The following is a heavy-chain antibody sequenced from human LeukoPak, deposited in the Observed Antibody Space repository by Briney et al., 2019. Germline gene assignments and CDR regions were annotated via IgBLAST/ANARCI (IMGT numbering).Heavy chain of an antibody. D-gene: IGHD3-10*01. V-gene: IGHV1-8*03. CDR3: PINGRVRRVVKDLFAY. Sequence: ASVNVSFKASGYTFTNYDINWVRQAPGQGLEWMGRINPNSGNTDYAQKFQGRVTITRNTSISTAYMELSSLRSDDTASYYFPINGRVRRVVKDLFAYWGQGTLVAVSS. CDR1: GYTFTNYD. CDR2: INPNSGNT. J-gene: IGHJ4*01.